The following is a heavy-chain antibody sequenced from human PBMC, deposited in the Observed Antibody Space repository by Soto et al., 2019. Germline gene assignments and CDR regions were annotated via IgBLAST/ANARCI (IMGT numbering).Heavy chain of an antibody. CDR3: ARDYDILTGYPYY. CDR2: ISYDGSNE. CDR1: GFTFSSYG. D-gene: IGHD3-9*01. Sequence: GSLRLSCEASGFTFSSYGMHWVRQAPGKGLEWVAVISYDGSNEYYADSVKGRFTISRDNSKNTLYLQMNSLRAEDTAVYYCARDYDILTGYPYYWGQGTLVTVSS. J-gene: IGHJ4*02. V-gene: IGHV3-30*03.